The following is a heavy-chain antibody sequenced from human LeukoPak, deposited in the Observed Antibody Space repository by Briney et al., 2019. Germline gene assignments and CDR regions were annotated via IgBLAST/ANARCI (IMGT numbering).Heavy chain of an antibody. CDR1: GYAFTGYY. D-gene: IGHD3-10*01. CDR3: ARDYGSGSYYSYYFDY. J-gene: IGHJ4*02. V-gene: IGHV1-2*02. Sequence: GASVKVSCKASGYAFTGYYMHWVRQAPGQGLEWMGWINPNSGGTNYAQKFQGRVTMTRDTSISTAYMELSRLRSDDTAVYYCARDYGSGSYYSYYFDYWGQGTLVTVSS. CDR2: INPNSGGT.